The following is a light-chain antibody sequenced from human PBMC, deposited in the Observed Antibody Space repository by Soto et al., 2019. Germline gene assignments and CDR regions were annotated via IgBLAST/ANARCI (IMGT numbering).Light chain of an antibody. CDR2: NNN. J-gene: IGLJ1*01. Sequence: QSVLTQPPSASGTPGQGVTISCSGTSSNIAWYQHLPGTSPKLLIYNNNQRPSGVPDRFSGSKSGTSASLAISGLRSEDEADYYCAAWDGPYVFGTGTKVTVL. V-gene: IGLV1-47*01. CDR3: AAWDGPYV. CDR1: SSNIA.